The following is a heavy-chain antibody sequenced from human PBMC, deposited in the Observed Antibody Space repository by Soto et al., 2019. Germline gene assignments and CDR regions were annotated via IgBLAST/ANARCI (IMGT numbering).Heavy chain of an antibody. CDR1: GFMFTVYT. V-gene: IGHV3-30-3*01. CDR3: ARSYYDSSGYYLDY. Sequence: QVQLVEPGGGVVQPGRSLRLSCAASGFMFTVYTMHWVRQAPGKGLEWVAVISYDGSNRYYADSVKGRFTISRDNSKNTLYLQMNSLRAEDTAVYYCARSYYDSSGYYLDYWGQGTLVTVSS. D-gene: IGHD3-22*01. J-gene: IGHJ4*02. CDR2: ISYDGSNR.